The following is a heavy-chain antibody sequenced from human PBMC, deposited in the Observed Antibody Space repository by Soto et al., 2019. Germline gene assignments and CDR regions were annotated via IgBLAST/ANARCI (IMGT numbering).Heavy chain of an antibody. Sequence: ASVKVSCKVSGYTLTELSMHWVRQAPGKGLEWMGGFDPEDGETIYAQKFQGRVTMTGDTSTDTAYMELSSLRSEDTAVYYCATESPLRFLDYWGQGTLVTVSS. V-gene: IGHV1-24*01. CDR1: GYTLTELS. J-gene: IGHJ4*02. D-gene: IGHD3-3*01. CDR3: ATESPLRFLDY. CDR2: FDPEDGET.